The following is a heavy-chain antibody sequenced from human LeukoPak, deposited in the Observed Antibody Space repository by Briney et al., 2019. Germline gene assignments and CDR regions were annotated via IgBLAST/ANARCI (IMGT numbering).Heavy chain of an antibody. CDR3: ARGGGCSSTSCYLPFDY. D-gene: IGHD2-2*01. CDR2: ISYDGSNK. CDR1: GFTFSDYA. Sequence: PGRSLRLSCAASGFTFSDYAMHWVRQAPGKGLEWVAVISYDGSNKYYADSVKGRFTISRDNSKNTLYLQMNSLRAEDTAVYYCARGGGCSSTSCYLPFDYWGQGTLVTVSS. J-gene: IGHJ4*02. V-gene: IGHV3-30*04.